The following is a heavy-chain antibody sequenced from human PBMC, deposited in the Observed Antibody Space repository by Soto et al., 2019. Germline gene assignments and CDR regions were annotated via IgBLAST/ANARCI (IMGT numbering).Heavy chain of an antibody. J-gene: IGHJ4*02. V-gene: IGHV3-23*01. CDR3: ARDGGYSSSWYYFDY. CDR2: ISGSGGST. D-gene: IGHD6-13*01. CDR1: GFTFSSYA. Sequence: GGSLRLSCAASGFTFSSYAMSWVRQAPGKGLEWVSAISGSGGSTYYADSVKGRFTISRDNSKNSLYLQMNSLRAEDTAVYYCARDGGYSSSWYYFDYWGQGTLVTVSS.